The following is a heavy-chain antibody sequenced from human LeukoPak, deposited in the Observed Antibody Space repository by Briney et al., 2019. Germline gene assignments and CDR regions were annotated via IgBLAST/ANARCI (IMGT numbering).Heavy chain of an antibody. D-gene: IGHD2/OR15-2a*01. CDR3: TKDLRYYYTDDHSTMDEHDY. CDR2: ILYDGSNK. V-gene: IGHV3-30*02. J-gene: IGHJ4*02. CDR1: EFTFSKFG. Sequence: GGSLRLSCAASEFTFSKFGMHWVRQAPGQGLEWVAFILYDGSNKYYADSVKGRFTISRDNSKNTLSLQMNTLRAEDSALYYCTKDLRYYYTDDHSTMDEHDYWGQGTLVTVSS.